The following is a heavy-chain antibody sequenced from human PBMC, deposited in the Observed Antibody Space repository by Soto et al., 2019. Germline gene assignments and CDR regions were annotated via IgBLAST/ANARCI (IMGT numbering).Heavy chain of an antibody. J-gene: IGHJ4*02. CDR2: IYYSGST. CDR3: ARGTGYSSSWYPEQDY. Sequence: SETLSLTCTVSGGSISSGGYYWSWIRQHPGKGLEWIGYIYYSGSTYYNPSLKSRVTISVDTSKNQFSLKLSSVTAADTAVYYCARGTGYSSSWYPEQDYWGQGTLVTVSS. V-gene: IGHV4-31*03. CDR1: GGSISSGGYY. D-gene: IGHD6-13*01.